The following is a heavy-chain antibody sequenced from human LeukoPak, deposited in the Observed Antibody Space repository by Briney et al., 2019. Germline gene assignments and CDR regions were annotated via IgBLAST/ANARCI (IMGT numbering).Heavy chain of an antibody. D-gene: IGHD6-6*01. Sequence: ASVKVSCKASGYTFPSYFMHWVRQTPGQGLEWMGIINPTGGSTTYAQKFQGRVTMTRDTSTSTVYMELSSLRSDDTAVYYCARIAARRFDYWGQGTLVTVSS. V-gene: IGHV1-46*01. CDR1: GYTFPSYF. CDR2: INPTGGST. CDR3: ARIAARRFDY. J-gene: IGHJ4*02.